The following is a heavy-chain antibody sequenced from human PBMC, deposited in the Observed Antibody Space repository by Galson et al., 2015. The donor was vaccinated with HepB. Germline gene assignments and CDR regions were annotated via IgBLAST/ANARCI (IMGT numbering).Heavy chain of an antibody. Sequence: SLRLSCAASGFTFSSYSVSWVRQAPGKGLEWVSYTSTTSTTTYYADSVKGRFTISRDNAKSSVYLQLNSLRAEDTAVYYCARDRGYCSGGNCYRFFDFWGQGTMVTVSS. V-gene: IGHV3-48*01. J-gene: IGHJ3*01. D-gene: IGHD2-15*01. CDR3: ARDRGYCSGGNCYRFFDF. CDR2: TSTTSTTT. CDR1: GFTFSSYS.